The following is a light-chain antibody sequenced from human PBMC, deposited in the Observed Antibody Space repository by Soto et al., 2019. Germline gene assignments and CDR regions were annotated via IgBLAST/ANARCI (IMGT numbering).Light chain of an antibody. J-gene: IGKJ1*01. Sequence: EIVLTQSPATLSLSPGERATLSCRASQSVSSSYLAWYQQIPGQAPRLLIYGTSNRATGIPDRFSGSGSGTDFTLTISRLEPEDFAVYYCQQYGSSPPSTFGQGTKVDIK. CDR1: QSVSSSY. V-gene: IGKV3-20*01. CDR2: GTS. CDR3: QQYGSSPPST.